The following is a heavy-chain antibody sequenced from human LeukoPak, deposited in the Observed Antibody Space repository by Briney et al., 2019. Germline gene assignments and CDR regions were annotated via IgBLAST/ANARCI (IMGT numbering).Heavy chain of an antibody. V-gene: IGHV4-34*01. D-gene: IGHD3-22*01. CDR1: GGSFSDYY. CDR2: INHSGRT. CDR3: GRVQDFDTRGYYFGY. J-gene: IGHJ4*01. Sequence: PSETLSLTCALYGGSFSDYYGNWIRQPPGKGREWIGDINHSGRTNYNPSLTSSVNTSVDTFKIQFSLALSSVTAVDNAVYYCGRVQDFDTRGYYFGYWGHGTLVTVSS.